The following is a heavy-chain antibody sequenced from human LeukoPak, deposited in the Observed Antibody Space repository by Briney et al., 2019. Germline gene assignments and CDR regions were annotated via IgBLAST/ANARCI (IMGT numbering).Heavy chain of an antibody. J-gene: IGHJ4*02. V-gene: IGHV3-72*01. CDR1: GFTFSDHY. D-gene: IGHD6-13*01. CDR2: TRNRANSYTT. Sequence: PGGSLRLSCAASGFTFSDHYMDWVRQAPGKGLEWVGRTRNRANSYTTEYAASVKGRFTISRDDSKNSLYLQMNSLKTEDTAVYYCAISSSWYYFDYWGQGTLVTVSS. CDR3: AISSSWYYFDY.